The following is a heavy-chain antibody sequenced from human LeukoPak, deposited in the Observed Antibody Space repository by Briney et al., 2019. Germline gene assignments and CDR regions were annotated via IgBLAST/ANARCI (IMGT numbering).Heavy chain of an antibody. CDR3: ARGGNYDILTGYIFDC. Sequence: PGGSLRLSCAASGFTFSNYWMSWVRQAPGKGLEWVANIKHDGRDKHYVDSVKGRFTIARDSAKNSLNLHMNSLRAEDTAVYYCARGGNYDILTGYIFDCWGQGTLVTVSS. CDR2: IKHDGRDK. D-gene: IGHD3-9*01. J-gene: IGHJ4*02. V-gene: IGHV3-7*03. CDR1: GFTFSNYW.